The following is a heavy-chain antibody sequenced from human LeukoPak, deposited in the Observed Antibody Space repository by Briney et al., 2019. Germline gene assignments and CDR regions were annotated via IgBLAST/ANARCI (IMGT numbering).Heavy chain of an antibody. J-gene: IGHJ4*02. CDR2: IYYSEST. Sequence: SETLSLTCTVSGVSISGSRYYWGWLRHPPGKGLEWIGCIYYSESTYYHPSLKNRVPISVDTSKNQFSLKLNTVTATDTAVYYCARHYVPWGQGTLVTVSS. D-gene: IGHD3-10*02. V-gene: IGHV4-39*01. CDR1: GVSISGSRYY. CDR3: ARHYVP.